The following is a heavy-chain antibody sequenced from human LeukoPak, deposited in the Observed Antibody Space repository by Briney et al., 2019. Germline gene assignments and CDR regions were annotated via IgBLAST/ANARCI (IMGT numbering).Heavy chain of an antibody. CDR2: ISYDGSDK. J-gene: IGHJ4*02. V-gene: IGHV3-30-3*01. D-gene: IGHD5-24*01. CDR1: GFVFSTYA. CDR3: AKDRVEMATILDY. Sequence: GGSLRLSCAASGFVFSTYAMHWVRQAPGRGLEWVAVISYDGSDKYYADSVRGRFTISRDNSKDTLYLQVISLGPEDTAVYYCAKDRVEMATILDYWGQGTLVTVSS.